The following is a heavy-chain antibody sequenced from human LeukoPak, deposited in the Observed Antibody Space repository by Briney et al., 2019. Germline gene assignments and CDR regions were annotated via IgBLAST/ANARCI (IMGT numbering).Heavy chain of an antibody. CDR3: ANLTMVRGGGN. CDR2: MNPNSGNT. J-gene: IGHJ4*02. Sequence: GASVKVSCKASGYTFTSYDINWVRQATGQGLEWMGWMNPNSGNTGYAQRFQGRVTMTRNTSISTAYMEVSSLRSEDTAVYYCANLTMVRGGGNRDQETLVSVAS. V-gene: IGHV1-8*01. D-gene: IGHD3-10*01. CDR1: GYTFTSYD.